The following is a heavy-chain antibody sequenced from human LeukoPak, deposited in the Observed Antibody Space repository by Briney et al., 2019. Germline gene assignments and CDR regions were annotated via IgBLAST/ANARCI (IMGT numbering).Heavy chain of an antibody. CDR3: AKEAPYYDSGFDY. D-gene: IGHD3-22*01. V-gene: IGHV3-7*03. Sequence: GGSLRLSCAASGFTFSSYWMSWVRQAPGKGLEWVANIKKDGSEKYYVDSVKGRFTISRDNAKTSLYLQMNSLRAEDTAVYYCAKEAPYYDSGFDYWGQGTLVTVSS. J-gene: IGHJ4*02. CDR1: GFTFSSYW. CDR2: IKKDGSEK.